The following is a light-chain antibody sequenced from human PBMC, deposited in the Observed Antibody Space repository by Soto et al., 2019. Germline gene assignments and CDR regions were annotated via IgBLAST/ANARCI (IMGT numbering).Light chain of an antibody. V-gene: IGKV1-9*01. CDR2: AAS. Sequence: DIKLTNSPSFLSASVRERVTITCRASQGINIFLAWFQQKPGKAPNLLISAASTLQSGVPSRFSGSGSETEFTLTITSLQPEDSATYYCQQRTSYPRTLGQGT. CDR3: QQRTSYPRT. J-gene: IGKJ2*01. CDR1: QGINIF.